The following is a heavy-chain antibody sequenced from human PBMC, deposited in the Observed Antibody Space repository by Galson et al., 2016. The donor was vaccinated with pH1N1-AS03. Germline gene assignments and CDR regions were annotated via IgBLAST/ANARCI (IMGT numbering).Heavy chain of an antibody. CDR2: IKNRDNGRTT. J-gene: IGHJ3*02. Sequence: SLRLSCAASGFTLSNAWMSWVRQAPGKGLEWVGLIKNRDNGRTTDYAAPVKGRFTISRDDSKNTLYLQMNSLKTEDTAVYYCTTDDYGDYRGTGAGTNDAFDMWGQGTMVTVSS. D-gene: IGHD4-17*01. CDR3: TTDDYGDYRGTGAGTNDAFDM. CDR1: GFTLSNAW. V-gene: IGHV3-15*01.